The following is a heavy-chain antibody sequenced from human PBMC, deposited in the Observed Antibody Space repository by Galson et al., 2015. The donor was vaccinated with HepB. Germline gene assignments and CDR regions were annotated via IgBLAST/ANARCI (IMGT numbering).Heavy chain of an antibody. CDR2: TSYDGSKK. J-gene: IGHJ4*02. D-gene: IGHD4-17*01. Sequence: SLRLSCAASGFDFTSCGMHWVRQAPGKGLEWLTVTSYDGSKKFYADSVKDRFTISRDNSKNTLFLEMNSLRPADTAVYFCARDSAYFSGDYIGVYLFDLWGPGTLVTVSS. V-gene: IGHV3-30*03. CDR1: GFDFTSCG. CDR3: ARDSAYFSGDYIGVYLFDL.